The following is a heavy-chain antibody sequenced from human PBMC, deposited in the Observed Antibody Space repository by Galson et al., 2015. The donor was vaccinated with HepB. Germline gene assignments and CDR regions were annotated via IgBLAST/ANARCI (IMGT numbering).Heavy chain of an antibody. Sequence: SVKVSCKASGYTFTGYYIHWVRQAPGQGLEWMGWINLNGTDYAQKFQGRVTMTRETSIRTAYMELSRLTSDDTAVYYCARDLPSSPWFDPWGQGTLVTVSS. CDR1: GYTFTGYY. CDR2: INLNGT. CDR3: ARDLPSSPWFDP. J-gene: IGHJ5*02. V-gene: IGHV1-2*02.